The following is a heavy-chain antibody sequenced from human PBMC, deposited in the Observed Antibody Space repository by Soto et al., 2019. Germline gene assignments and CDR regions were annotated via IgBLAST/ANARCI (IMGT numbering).Heavy chain of an antibody. CDR3: ARGFSSYSDH. V-gene: IGHV1-8*01. CDR2: MNPNPGNT. J-gene: IGHJ5*02. D-gene: IGHD3-10*01. CDR1: GYTFVDYD. Sequence: QVQLVQSGAEVKKPGASVKVSCKASGYTFVDYDINWVRQAAGQGLEWMGWMNPNPGNTAYAQKFQGRLTLTRDTSICTAYMDLNSLTSEDTAVYYCARGFSSYSDHWAQGTLVTVSS.